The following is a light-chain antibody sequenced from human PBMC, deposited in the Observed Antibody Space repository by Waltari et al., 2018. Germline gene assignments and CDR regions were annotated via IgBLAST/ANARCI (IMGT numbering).Light chain of an antibody. V-gene: IGLV2-8*01. CDR2: EVS. CDR3: TSYAGSNILV. Sequence: QSALTQPPSASGSPGQSVTISCTGTSTDVAGHNIVSWYQQHPGKVPELMIHEVSKRPSGVPDRFSGSKSGDTASLTVSGLQAEDEADYYCTSYAGSNILVFGGGTKLTVL. J-gene: IGLJ2*01. CDR1: STDVAGHNI.